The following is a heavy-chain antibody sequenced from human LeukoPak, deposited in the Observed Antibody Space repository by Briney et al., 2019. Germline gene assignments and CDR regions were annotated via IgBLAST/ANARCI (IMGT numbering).Heavy chain of an antibody. Sequence: KPSEAPSLTCSVSGGSISSYYWSWIRQPAGEGREWIGRIYTTGNTDYNPSLKSRVTMSVDTSKNQFSLNLSSVTAADTAVYYCARDARGWSGFDYWGQGTLVTVSS. V-gene: IGHV4-4*07. D-gene: IGHD3-3*01. CDR1: GGSISSYY. CDR3: ARDARGWSGFDY. CDR2: IYTTGNT. J-gene: IGHJ4*02.